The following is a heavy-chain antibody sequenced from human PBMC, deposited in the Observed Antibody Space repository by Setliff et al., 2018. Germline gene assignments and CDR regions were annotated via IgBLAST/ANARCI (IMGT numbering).Heavy chain of an antibody. CDR2: ISAYNGNT. D-gene: IGHD3-9*01. CDR3: ARGDILTGYPPLYGMDV. V-gene: IGHV1-18*01. J-gene: IGHJ6*02. CDR1: GYTFTSYG. Sequence: ASVKVSCKASGYTFTSYGISWVRQAPGQGLEWMGWISAYNGNTNYAQKLQGRVTMTTDTSTSTAYMELRSLRSDDTAVYYCARGDILTGYPPLYGMDVWGQGTTVTVSS.